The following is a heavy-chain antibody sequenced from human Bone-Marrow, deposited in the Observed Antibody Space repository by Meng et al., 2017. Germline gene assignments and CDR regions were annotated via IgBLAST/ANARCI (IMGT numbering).Heavy chain of an antibody. D-gene: IGHD3-22*01. J-gene: IGHJ3*02. CDR1: GFTFANYA. V-gene: IGHV3-11*01. CDR3: ASDSSGYYYVGDAFDI. CDR2: ISSSGSTI. Sequence: GESLKISCAASGFTFANYAMSWVRQAPGKGLEWVSYISSSGSTIYYADSVKGRFTISRDNAKNSLYLQMNSLRAEDTAVYYCASDSSGYYYVGDAFDIWDQGTMVTVSS.